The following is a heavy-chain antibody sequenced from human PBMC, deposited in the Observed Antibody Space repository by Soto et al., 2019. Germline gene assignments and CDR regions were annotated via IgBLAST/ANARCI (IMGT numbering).Heavy chain of an antibody. CDR1: GYTFTSYY. J-gene: IGHJ6*02. V-gene: IGHV1-46*01. CDR2: INPSGGST. Sequence: ASVKVSCKASGYTFTSYYMHWVRQAPGQGLEWMGIINPSGGSTSYAQKFQGRVTMTRDTSTSTVYMELSSLRFEDTAVYYCARRGKIAVAGKYCHYGTDVWGQGTTVTVSS. CDR3: ARRGKIAVAGKYCHYGTDV. D-gene: IGHD6-19*01.